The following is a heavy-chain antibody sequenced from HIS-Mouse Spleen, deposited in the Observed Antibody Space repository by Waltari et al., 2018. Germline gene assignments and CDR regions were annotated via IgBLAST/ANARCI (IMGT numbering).Heavy chain of an antibody. Sequence: EVQLVESGGGLVQPGGSLRLSCAASGFTFSSYSMNWVRQAPGEGLEWVSYISKRSSTIYYADSGKGRFTISRDNAKNSLYLQMNSLRAEDTAVYYCARDLGNWFDPWGQGTLVTVSS. J-gene: IGHJ5*02. V-gene: IGHV3-48*01. CDR2: ISKRSSTI. CDR3: ARDLGNWFDP. CDR1: GFTFSSYS.